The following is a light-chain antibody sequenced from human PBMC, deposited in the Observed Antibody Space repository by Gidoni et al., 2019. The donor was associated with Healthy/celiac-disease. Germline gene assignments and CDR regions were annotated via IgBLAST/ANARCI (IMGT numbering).Light chain of an antibody. CDR1: QSVLYSSNNKNY. CDR3: QQYYSTPWT. J-gene: IGKJ1*01. CDR2: WAS. Sequence: DIVMTQPPDSLAVSLGERATINCKSSQSVLYSSNNKNYLAWYQQKPGQPPKLLIYWASTRESGVPDRFSSSGSGTDFTLTISSLQAEDVAVYYCQQYYSTPWTFGQGTKVEIK. V-gene: IGKV4-1*01.